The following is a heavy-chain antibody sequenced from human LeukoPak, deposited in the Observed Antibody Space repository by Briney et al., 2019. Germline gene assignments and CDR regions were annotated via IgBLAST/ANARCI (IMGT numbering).Heavy chain of an antibody. CDR3: ARHDSSGPYNAFDV. V-gene: IGHV4-39*01. CDR1: GGSISSSSYY. J-gene: IGHJ3*01. CDR2: IYDRGST. Sequence: SETLSLTCTVSGGSISSSSYYWGWIRQPPGKGLEWIGTIYDRGSTYYNPSLKSRVTISADTSKNQFSLKLSSVTAADTAEYYCARHDSSGPYNAFDVWGQGTMVTVSS. D-gene: IGHD3-22*01.